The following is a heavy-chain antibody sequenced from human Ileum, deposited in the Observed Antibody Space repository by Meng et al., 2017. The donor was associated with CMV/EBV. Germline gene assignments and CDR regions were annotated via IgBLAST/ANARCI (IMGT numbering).Heavy chain of an antibody. Sequence: GESLKISCAASGFTFSSYWMHWVRQVPGKGLVWLSRINPDGSSTDYADSVKGRFTISRDNAKNTLSLQMNGLRAEDTAVYYCANGGHRIVVAPASLGYWGQGTLVTVSS. V-gene: IGHV3-74*01. CDR3: ANGGHRIVVAPASLGY. J-gene: IGHJ4*02. CDR2: INPDGSST. D-gene: IGHD2-2*01. CDR1: GFTFSSYW.